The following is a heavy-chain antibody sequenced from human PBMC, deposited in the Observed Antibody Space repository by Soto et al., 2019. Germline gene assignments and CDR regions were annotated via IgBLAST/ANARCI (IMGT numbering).Heavy chain of an antibody. CDR3: ARGLCFGEGFPDYYYLKDV. J-gene: IGHJ6*03. CDR1: GGSISSYY. Sequence: SETLSLTCTVSGGSISSYYWSWIRQPPGKGLEWIGYIYYSGSTNYNPSLKSRVTISVDTSKNQFSLKLSSVTAADTAVYYCARGLCFGEGFPDYYYLKDVLGKWTTVTVS. CDR2: IYYSGST. D-gene: IGHD3-10*01. V-gene: IGHV4-59*01.